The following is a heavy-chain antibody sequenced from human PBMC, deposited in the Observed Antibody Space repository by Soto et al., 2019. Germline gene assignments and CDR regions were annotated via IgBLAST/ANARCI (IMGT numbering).Heavy chain of an antibody. CDR2: INHSGST. J-gene: IGHJ6*02. CDR3: ARAFVGATTSRYYYYYGMDV. D-gene: IGHD1-26*01. V-gene: IGHV4-34*01. Sequence: SETLSLTCAVDGGYCGGYDLSWIRQPPGKGLEWIGEINHSGSTNYNPSLKSRVTISVDTSKNQFSLKLSSVTAADTAVYYCARAFVGATTSRYYYYYGMDVWGQGTTVTVSS. CDR1: GGYCGGYD.